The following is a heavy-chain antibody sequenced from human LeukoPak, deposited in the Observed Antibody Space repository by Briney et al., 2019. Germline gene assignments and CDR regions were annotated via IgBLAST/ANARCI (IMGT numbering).Heavy chain of an antibody. CDR1: GFTFSSYG. Sequence: GRSLRLSCAASGFTFSSYGMHWVRQAPGKGLEWVAVISYDGSNKYYADSVKGRFTISRDNSKNTLYLQMNSLRAEDTAVYYCAKSPRYCTGGVCYTGVHHFDYWGQGTLVTVSS. CDR3: AKSPRYCTGGVCYTGVHHFDY. CDR2: ISYDGSNK. J-gene: IGHJ4*02. V-gene: IGHV3-30*18. D-gene: IGHD2-8*02.